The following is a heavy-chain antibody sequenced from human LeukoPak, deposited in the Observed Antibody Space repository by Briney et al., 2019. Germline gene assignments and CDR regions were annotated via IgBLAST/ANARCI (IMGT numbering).Heavy chain of an antibody. CDR3: ARDGSLPDY. CDR2: ISSDVSRT. J-gene: IGHJ4*02. V-gene: IGHV3-74*01. CDR1: GFTFSDYW. Sequence: PGWTLRLSCAASGFTFSDYWMHWVRQTPGEGLVWVSRISSDVSRTTYADSVTGRFTISRDNAKNTLYLQMNSLRVEDTAVYYCARDGSLPDYWGQGTLVTVSS.